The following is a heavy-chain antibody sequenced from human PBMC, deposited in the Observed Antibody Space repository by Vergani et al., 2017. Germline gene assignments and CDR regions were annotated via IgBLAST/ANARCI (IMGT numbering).Heavy chain of an antibody. CDR2: ISYDGSNK. CDR1: GFTFSSSG. Sequence: QVQLVESGGGVVQPGRSLRLSCAASGFTFSSSGMHWVRQAPGKGLEWVAVISYDGSNKYYADSVKGRFTISRDNSKNTLYLQMNSLRAEDTAVYYCAKEGVTMVRGPNYFDYWGQGTLVTVSS. J-gene: IGHJ4*02. CDR3: AKEGVTMVRGPNYFDY. D-gene: IGHD3-10*01. V-gene: IGHV3-30*18.